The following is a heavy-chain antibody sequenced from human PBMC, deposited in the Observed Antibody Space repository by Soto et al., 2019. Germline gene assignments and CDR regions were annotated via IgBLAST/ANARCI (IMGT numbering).Heavy chain of an antibody. CDR3: ARGGNSDTDFDY. V-gene: IGHV4-31*03. J-gene: IGHJ4*02. D-gene: IGHD2-21*02. Sequence: SETLSLTCTVSGASISSGGYYWSWIRQHPGKGLEWIGYIYYSGSTYYNPSLKSRVTISVDTSKNQFSLKLSSVTAADTAVYYCARGGNSDTDFDYWGQGTLVTVSS. CDR2: IYYSGST. CDR1: GASISSGGYY.